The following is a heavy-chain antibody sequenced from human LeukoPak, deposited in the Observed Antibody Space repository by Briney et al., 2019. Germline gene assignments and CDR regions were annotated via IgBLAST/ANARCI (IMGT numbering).Heavy chain of an antibody. CDR1: GGSISSGGYS. J-gene: IGHJ5*02. Sequence: TLSLTCAVSGGSISSGGYSGSWIRQPPGKGLEWIGYIYHSGSTYYNPSLKSRVTISVDRSKNQFSLKLSSVTAADTAVYYCAREKGYDGRNWFDPWGQGTLVTVSS. V-gene: IGHV4-30-2*01. CDR2: IYHSGST. CDR3: AREKGYDGRNWFDP. D-gene: IGHD2-15*01.